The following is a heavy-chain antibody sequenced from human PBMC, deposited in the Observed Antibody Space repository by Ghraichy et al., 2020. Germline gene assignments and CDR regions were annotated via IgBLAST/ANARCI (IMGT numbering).Heavy chain of an antibody. J-gene: IGHJ6*02. D-gene: IGHD2-8*01. V-gene: IGHV3-11*01. CDR3: VRGQYVSNRQDYYYGMDV. CDR2: ISESATTT. CDR1: GFTFSDYY. Sequence: GESLNISCAGSGFTFSDYYISWIRQAPGRGLEWVSYISESATTTYYADSVRGRFTISRDNAKNSLYLQMNSLRAEDTAVYYCVRGQYVSNRQDYYYGMDVWGQGTTVTVSS.